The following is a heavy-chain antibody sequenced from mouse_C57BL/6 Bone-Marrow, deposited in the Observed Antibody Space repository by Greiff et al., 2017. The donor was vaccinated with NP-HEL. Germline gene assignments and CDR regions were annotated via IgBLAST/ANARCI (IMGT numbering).Heavy chain of an antibody. CDR2: FYPGSGSI. D-gene: IGHD2-1*01. CDR3: ARHEDRGLYYIPAFDY. V-gene: IGHV1-62-2*01. CDR1: GYTFTEYT. Sequence: QVKLKQSGAELVKPGASVKLSCKASGYTFTEYTIHWVKQRSGQGLEWIGWFYPGSGSIKYNEKFKDKATLTADKSSSTVYMELSRLTSEDSAVYFCARHEDRGLYYIPAFDYWGQGTTLTVSS. J-gene: IGHJ2*01.